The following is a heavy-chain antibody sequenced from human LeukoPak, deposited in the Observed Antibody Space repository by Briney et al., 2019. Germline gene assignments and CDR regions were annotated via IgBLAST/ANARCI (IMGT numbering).Heavy chain of an antibody. D-gene: IGHD2-15*01. CDR2: INHSGST. CDR1: GGSFSGYY. V-gene: IGHV4-34*01. Sequence: PSETLSLTCAVYGGSFSGYYWSWIRQPPGKGLEWIGEINHSGSTNYNPSLKSRVTISVDTSKNQFSLKLSSVTAADTAVYYCARHGDIVVVVAATMDWFDPWGQGTLATVSS. J-gene: IGHJ5*02. CDR3: ARHGDIVVVVAATMDWFDP.